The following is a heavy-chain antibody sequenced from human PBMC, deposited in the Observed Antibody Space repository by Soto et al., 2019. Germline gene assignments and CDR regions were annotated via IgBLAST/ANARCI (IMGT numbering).Heavy chain of an antibody. CDR2: IRNDGTVR. V-gene: IGHV3-33*01. J-gene: IGHJ4*02. D-gene: IGHD3-3*01. CDR3: VSKTIDDFDY. Sequence: SLRLSCAASGFTFRSYDMHWVRQAPGKGLEWVAVIRNDGTVRNYADSVKGRFTISRDNSKNKLYLEMNSLRAEDTALYYCVSKTIDDFDYWGQGTLVTVSS. CDR1: GFTFRSYD.